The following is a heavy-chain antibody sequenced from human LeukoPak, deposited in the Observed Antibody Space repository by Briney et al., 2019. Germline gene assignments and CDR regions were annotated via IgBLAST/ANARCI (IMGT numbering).Heavy chain of an antibody. CDR2: IIPIFGTA. CDR3: ARTEVAGTPPIYYYYGMDV. Sequence: GASVKVSCKVSGYTLTELSMHWVRQAPGQGLEWMGGIIPIFGTANYAQKFQGRVTITADESTSTAYMELSSLRSEDTAVYYCARTEVAGTPPIYYYYGMDVWGQGTTVTVSS. J-gene: IGHJ6*02. V-gene: IGHV1-69*13. CDR1: GYTLTELS. D-gene: IGHD6-19*01.